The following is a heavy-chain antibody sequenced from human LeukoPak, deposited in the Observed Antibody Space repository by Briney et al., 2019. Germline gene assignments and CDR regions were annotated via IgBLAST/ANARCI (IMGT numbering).Heavy chain of an antibody. V-gene: IGHV3-9*01. J-gene: IGHJ5*02. CDR1: GVTFGDYA. CDR3: AKGATIAATLGWFDP. CDR2: ISWNSGSI. Sequence: PGGSLRLSYAASGVTFGDYAMHWVRQAPGKGLEWVSGISWNSGSIGYADSVKGRFTISRDNAKNSLYLQMNSLRAEDTALYYCAKGATIAATLGWFDPWGQGTLVTVSS. D-gene: IGHD2-15*01.